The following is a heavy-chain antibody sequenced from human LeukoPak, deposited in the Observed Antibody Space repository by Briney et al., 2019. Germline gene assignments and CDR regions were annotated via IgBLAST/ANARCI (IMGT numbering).Heavy chain of an antibody. D-gene: IGHD2-2*02. CDR3: AKVHVASLVVPAAIRGIPAGYYYYMDV. CDR1: GFSFSSYA. J-gene: IGHJ6*03. V-gene: IGHV3-30*02. CDR2: IRYDGSNK. Sequence: PGGSLRLSCAASGFSFSSYAMHWVRQAPGKGLEWVAFIRYDGSNKYYADSVKGRFTISRDNSKNTLYLQMNSLRAEDTAVYYCAKVHVASLVVPAAIRGIPAGYYYYMDVWGKGTTVTVSS.